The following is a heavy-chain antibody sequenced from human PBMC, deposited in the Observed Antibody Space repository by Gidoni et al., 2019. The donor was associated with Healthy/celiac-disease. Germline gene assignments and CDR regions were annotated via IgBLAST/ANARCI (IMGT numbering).Heavy chain of an antibody. J-gene: IGHJ5*02. Sequence: QVQLVESGGGVGQPGRALRISCAASGFTVSSYSMHWVRQAPGKGLELVAVISYDGSNNYYADSVKGRFTISRDNSKNTLYLQMNSLRAEDTAVYYCAIVRDSSCWYNWFDPWGQGTLVTVSS. CDR3: AIVRDSSCWYNWFDP. V-gene: IGHV3-30-3*01. CDR1: GFTVSSYS. D-gene: IGHD6-19*01. CDR2: ISYDGSNN.